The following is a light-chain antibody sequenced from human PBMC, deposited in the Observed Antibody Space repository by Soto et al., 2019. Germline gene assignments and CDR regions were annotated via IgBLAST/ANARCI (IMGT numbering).Light chain of an antibody. J-gene: IGKJ4*01. CDR1: QSVSSN. V-gene: IGKV3-15*01. Sequence: EIVMTQSPATLSVSPGERATLSCRASQSVSSNLAWYQQKPGQAPRLLIYGASTRATGIPDRFSGSGSGTDFTLTISSLQPEDFAVYYCLQRSSWPPFTFGGGTKVDIK. CDR2: GAS. CDR3: LQRSSWPPFT.